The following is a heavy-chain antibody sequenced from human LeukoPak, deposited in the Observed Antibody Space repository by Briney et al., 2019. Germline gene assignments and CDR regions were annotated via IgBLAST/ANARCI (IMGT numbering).Heavy chain of an antibody. CDR1: GFTFSSYA. D-gene: IGHD6-6*01. Sequence: GGSLRLSCAASGFTFSSYAMSWVRQAPGKGLEWVSDISGSGGSTYYADSVKGRLTISRDNSKNTLYMQMNSLRAEDTAVYYCAKEAIAAPSGYFDYWGQGTLVTVSS. J-gene: IGHJ4*02. CDR2: ISGSGGST. CDR3: AKEAIAAPSGYFDY. V-gene: IGHV3-23*01.